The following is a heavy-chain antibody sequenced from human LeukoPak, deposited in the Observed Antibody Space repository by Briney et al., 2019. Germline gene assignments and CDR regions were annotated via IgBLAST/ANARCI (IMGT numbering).Heavy chain of an antibody. J-gene: IGHJ4*02. CDR3: ARDISSSSGLDY. Sequence: ASVKVSCKASGYTFTGYYMHWVRQAPGQGLEWMGRINPNSGGTNYAQKFQGRGTMTRDTSISTAYMELSRLRSDDTAVYYCARDISSSSGLDYWGQGTLVTVSS. V-gene: IGHV1-2*06. CDR1: GYTFTGYY. D-gene: IGHD6-6*01. CDR2: INPNSGGT.